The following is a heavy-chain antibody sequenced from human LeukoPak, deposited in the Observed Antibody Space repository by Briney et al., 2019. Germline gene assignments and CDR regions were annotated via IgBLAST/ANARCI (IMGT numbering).Heavy chain of an antibody. J-gene: IGHJ4*02. CDR1: GFPFSSYW. Sequence: GGSLRLSCVASGFPFSSYWMTWVRQAPGKGLEWVANIKQDGSKKSYVDSVKGRFTISRDNAKNSLYLQMNSLRAEDTAVYYCARGRGGYNLDYWGQGTLVTVSS. V-gene: IGHV3-7*01. CDR2: IKQDGSKK. CDR3: ARGRGGYNLDY. D-gene: IGHD5-24*01.